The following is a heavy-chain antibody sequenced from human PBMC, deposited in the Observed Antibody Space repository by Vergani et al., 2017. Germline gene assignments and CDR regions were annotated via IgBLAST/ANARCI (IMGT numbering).Heavy chain of an antibody. CDR1: GFTFSSYS. CDR3: ANGPQTYYYDSSGYYYDDY. V-gene: IGHV3-21*01. J-gene: IGHJ4*02. D-gene: IGHD3-22*01. Sequence: EVQLVESGGGLVKPGGSLRLSCAASGFTFSSYSMNWVRQAPGKGLEWVSSISSSSSYIYYADSVKGRFTISRDNAKNSLYLQMNSLRAEDTAVYYCANGPQTYYYDSSGYYYDDYWGQGTLVTVSS. CDR2: ISSSSSYI.